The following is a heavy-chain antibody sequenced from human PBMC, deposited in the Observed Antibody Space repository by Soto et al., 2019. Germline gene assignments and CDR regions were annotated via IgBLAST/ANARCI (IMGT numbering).Heavy chain of an antibody. Sequence: LRLSCAASGXNFSSYEMNWVRQAPGKGLEWISDISSSANRIYYADSVKGRFTISRDNPKNSLYLQMNSLRAEDTAVYYCARGVYDSNGYSYPWGQGTLVTVSS. CDR2: ISSSANRI. V-gene: IGHV3-48*03. CDR1: GXNFSSYE. D-gene: IGHD3-22*01. CDR3: ARGVYDSNGYSYP. J-gene: IGHJ5*02.